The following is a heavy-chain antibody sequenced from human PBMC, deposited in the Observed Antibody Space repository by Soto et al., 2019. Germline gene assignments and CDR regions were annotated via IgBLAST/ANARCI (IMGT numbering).Heavy chain of an antibody. CDR2: INHSGST. CDR1: GGSFSGYY. J-gene: IGHJ3*02. D-gene: IGHD2-2*01. V-gene: IGHV4-34*01. Sequence: SETLSLTCAVYGGSFSGYYWSWIRQPPGKGLEWIGEINHSGSTNYNPSLKSRVTISVDTSKNQFSLKLSSVTAADTAVYCCARKGSLLGYCSSTSCSRKGAFDIWGQGTMVTVSS. CDR3: ARKGSLLGYCSSTSCSRKGAFDI.